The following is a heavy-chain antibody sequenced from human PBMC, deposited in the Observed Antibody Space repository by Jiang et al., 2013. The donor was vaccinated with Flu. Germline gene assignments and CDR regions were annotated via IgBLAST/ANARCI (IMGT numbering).Heavy chain of an antibody. J-gene: IGHJ4*02. CDR1: GGSISSYY. V-gene: IGHV4-59*08. D-gene: IGHD6-13*01. CDR2: IYYSGST. CDR3: ASSPYSSSWYEEGGAHHYYFDY. Sequence: SLTCTVSGGSISSYYWSWIRQPPGKGLEWIGYIYYSGSTNYNPSLKSRVTISVDTSKNQFSLKLSSVTAADTAVYYCASSPYSSSWYEEGGAHHYYFDYWGQGTLVTVSS.